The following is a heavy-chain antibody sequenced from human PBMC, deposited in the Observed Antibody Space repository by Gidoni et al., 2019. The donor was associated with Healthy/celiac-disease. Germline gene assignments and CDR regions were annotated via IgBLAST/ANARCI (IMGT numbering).Heavy chain of an antibody. CDR3: AREVGYSGYDGYYGMDV. D-gene: IGHD5-12*01. J-gene: IGHJ6*02. CDR1: GYTFTSYY. CDR2: INPSGGST. Sequence: QVQLVQSGAEVKKPGASVKVSCKASGYTFTSYYMHWVRQAPGQGLEWMGIINPSGGSTSYAQKFQGRVTMTRDTSTSTVYMELSSLRSEDTAVYYCAREVGYSGYDGYYGMDVWGQGTTVTVSS. V-gene: IGHV1-46*03.